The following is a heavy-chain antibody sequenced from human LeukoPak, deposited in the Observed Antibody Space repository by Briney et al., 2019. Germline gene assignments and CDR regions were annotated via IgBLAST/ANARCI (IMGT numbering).Heavy chain of an antibody. D-gene: IGHD3-22*01. V-gene: IGHV1-3*01. CDR2: INAGNGNT. Sequence: ASVKVSCKASGYTFTSYAMHWVRQAPGQRLEWMGWINAGNGNTKYSQKFQGRVTITRDTSASTAYMELSSLRSEDTAVYYCARGPMIVVVNLFDYWGQGTLVTVSS. CDR1: GYTFTSYA. CDR3: ARGPMIVVVNLFDY. J-gene: IGHJ4*02.